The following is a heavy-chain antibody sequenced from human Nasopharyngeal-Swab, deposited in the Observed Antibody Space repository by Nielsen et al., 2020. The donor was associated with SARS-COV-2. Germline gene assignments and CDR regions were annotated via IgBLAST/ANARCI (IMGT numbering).Heavy chain of an antibody. CDR3: AREHDYVWGSYRYGFDP. Sequence: SETLSLTCAVSGGSISSGGYSWSWIRQPPGKGLEWIGYIYHSGSTYYNPSLKSRVTISVDRSKNQFSLKLSSVTAADTAVYYCAREHDYVWGSYRYGFDPWGQGTLVTVSS. CDR2: IYHSGST. D-gene: IGHD3-16*02. V-gene: IGHV4-30-2*01. CDR1: GGSISSGGYS. J-gene: IGHJ5*02.